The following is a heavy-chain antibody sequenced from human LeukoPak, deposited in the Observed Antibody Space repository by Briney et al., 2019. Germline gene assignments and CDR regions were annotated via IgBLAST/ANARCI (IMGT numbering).Heavy chain of an antibody. D-gene: IGHD3-10*01. CDR1: GFTFSSYW. CDR2: IKQDGSEK. CDR3: ASIPDYYGSGSYYKVNY. Sequence: GGSLRLSCAASGFTFSSYWMSWVRQAPGKGLEWVANIKQDGSEKYYVDSVKGRFTISRDNAKNSLYLQMNSLRAEDTAVYYCASIPDYYGSGSYYKVNYWGQGTLVTVSS. J-gene: IGHJ4*02. V-gene: IGHV3-7*01.